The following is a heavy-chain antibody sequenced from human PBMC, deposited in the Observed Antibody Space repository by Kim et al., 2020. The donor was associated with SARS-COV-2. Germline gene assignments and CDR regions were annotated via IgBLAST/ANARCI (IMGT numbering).Heavy chain of an antibody. Sequence: SETLSLTCTVSGGSISSSSYYWGWIRQPPGKGLEWIGSIYYSGSTYYNPSLKSRVTISVDTSKNQFSLKLSSVTAADTAVYYCARAYYGSGSYFGEGYYYYYYGMDVWGQGTTVTVSS. CDR3: ARAYYGSGSYFGEGYYYYYYGMDV. D-gene: IGHD3-10*01. CDR2: IYYSGST. CDR1: GGSISSSSYY. J-gene: IGHJ6*02. V-gene: IGHV4-39*01.